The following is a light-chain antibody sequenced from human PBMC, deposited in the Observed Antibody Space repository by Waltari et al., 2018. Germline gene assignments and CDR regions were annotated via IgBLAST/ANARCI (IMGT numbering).Light chain of an antibody. CDR3: QQYNNWPLLT. CDR2: GAS. J-gene: IGKJ4*01. CDR1: QSVSST. V-gene: IGKV3-15*01. Sequence: EIVMPQSPATLSVSPGERPTLSCRASQSVSSTLAWYQQKPGQAPRLLIYGASTRATGIPARFSGSGSGTEFTLTISSLQSEDFAVYYCQQYNNWPLLTFGGGTKVEIK.